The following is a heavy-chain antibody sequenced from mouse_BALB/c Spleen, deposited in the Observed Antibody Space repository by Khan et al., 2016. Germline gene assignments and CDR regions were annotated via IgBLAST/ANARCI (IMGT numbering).Heavy chain of an antibody. Sequence: QVQLQQPGAELVKPGASVKLSCKASGYIFTSYWLNWVKQRPGQGLEWIGNIYPSDSYTNYNQKFKDKAALTVDRSSSTAYMQLSSTTSEDTAVYYCTRSGGSSYDYWGQGTTLTVSS. V-gene: IGHV1-69*02. CDR1: GYIFTSYW. J-gene: IGHJ2*01. CDR2: IYPSDSYT. CDR3: TRSGGSSYDY. D-gene: IGHD1-1*01.